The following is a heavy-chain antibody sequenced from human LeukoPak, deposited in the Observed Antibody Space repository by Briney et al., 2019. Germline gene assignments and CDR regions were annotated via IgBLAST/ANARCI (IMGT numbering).Heavy chain of an antibody. CDR2: IITIFGTA. J-gene: IGHJ4*02. V-gene: IGHV1-69*05. D-gene: IGHD1-1*01. Sequence: SVKLSCKASVGTFSSYAISWVRQAPGQGLEWMGGIITIFGTANYAQKFQGRVTITTDESTSTAYMELSNLTSEDTAVYYCASMAQGTDYWGQGTLVTVSS. CDR1: VGTFSSYA. CDR3: ASMAQGTDY.